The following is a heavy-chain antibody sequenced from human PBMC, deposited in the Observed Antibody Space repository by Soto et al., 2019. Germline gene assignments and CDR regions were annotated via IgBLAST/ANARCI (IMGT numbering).Heavy chain of an antibody. Sequence: EVQLVESGGGLVKPGGSLRLSCAASGFTFSSYSMNWVRQAPGKGLEWVSSISSSRSYIYYADSVRGPCTISRDDAKNSLYLQMNSLRAEDTAVYYCARDPSMVRGENWYFDLWGRGTLVTVSS. CDR3: ARDPSMVRGENWYFDL. J-gene: IGHJ2*01. CDR2: ISSSRSYI. V-gene: IGHV3-21*01. D-gene: IGHD3-10*01. CDR1: GFTFSSYS.